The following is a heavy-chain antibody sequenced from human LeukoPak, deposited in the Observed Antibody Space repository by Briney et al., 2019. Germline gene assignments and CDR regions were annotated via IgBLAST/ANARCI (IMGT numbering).Heavy chain of an antibody. CDR2: IYHRGST. J-gene: IGHJ5*02. Sequence: SETLSLTCNVSGASISSYYWSWIRQPPGKGLEWIGHIYHRGSTNYNPSFKSRVTISIDESKTQFSLRLNSVTAADTAVYYCARFGVIRTSVYNWFDPWGQGTRVTVSS. D-gene: IGHD3-10*01. V-gene: IGHV4-59*01. CDR3: ARFGVIRTSVYNWFDP. CDR1: GASISSYY.